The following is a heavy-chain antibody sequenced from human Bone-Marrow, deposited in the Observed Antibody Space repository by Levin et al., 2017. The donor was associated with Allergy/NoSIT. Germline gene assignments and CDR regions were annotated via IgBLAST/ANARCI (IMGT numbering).Heavy chain of an antibody. D-gene: IGHD4-17*01. J-gene: IGHJ3*01. CDR1: GYKFADYW. CDR2: IDPSDSYV. V-gene: IGHV5-10-1*01. CDR3: MRHKGGDYVPGPQGDAFDL. Sequence: KVSCKSSGYKFADYWITWVRQMPGRGLEWMGKIDPSDSYVNYSPPFQGHVTISVDKSITAAFLQWSSLTTSDTAIYYCMRHKGGDYVPGPQGDAFDLWGQGTMVTVSS.